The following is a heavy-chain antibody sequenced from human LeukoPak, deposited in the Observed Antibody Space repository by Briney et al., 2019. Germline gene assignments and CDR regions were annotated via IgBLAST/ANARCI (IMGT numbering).Heavy chain of an antibody. D-gene: IGHD3-10*01. V-gene: IGHV4-38-2*01. J-gene: IGHJ5*02. CDR3: ARIKVARGINWFDP. Sequence: SETLSLTCGVSGYSISSGYYWGWIRQPPGKGLEWIGNINHSGSTYYNPSLKSRVTISVDTSKNQFSLKLSSVTAADTAVYFCARIKVARGINWFDPWGQGTLVTVSS. CDR1: GYSISSGYY. CDR2: INHSGST.